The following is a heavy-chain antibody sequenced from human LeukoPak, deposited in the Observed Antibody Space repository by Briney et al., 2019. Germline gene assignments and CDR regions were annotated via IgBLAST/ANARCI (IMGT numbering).Heavy chain of an antibody. CDR3: TRDDYYDSSTEDY. D-gene: IGHD3-22*01. CDR2: LNPNSGGT. CDR1: GYTFTAYY. J-gene: IGHJ4*02. Sequence: GASVKVSCKASGYTFTAYYIHWVRQAPGQGLEWMGRLNPNSGGTNYAQKFQGRVTMTRDTSISTAYMEVSRLTSDDTAVYYCTRDDYYDSSTEDYWGQGTPVTVSS. V-gene: IGHV1-2*06.